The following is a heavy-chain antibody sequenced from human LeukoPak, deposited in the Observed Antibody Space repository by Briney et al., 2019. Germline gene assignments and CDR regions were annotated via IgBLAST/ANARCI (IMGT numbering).Heavy chain of an antibody. Sequence: GGSLRLSCAGSGFSFSAYGMHWVRQAPGKGLEWVAVQPYEGSHKYYADSVTGRFAIFRDNSKNTLYLQMNSLRAEDTAVYYCAKEGVLGYCSGGTCPNDDWGQGTLVTVSS. CDR3: AKEGVLGYCSGGTCPNDD. CDR1: GFSFSAYG. CDR2: QPYEGSHK. V-gene: IGHV3-30*18. J-gene: IGHJ4*02. D-gene: IGHD2-15*01.